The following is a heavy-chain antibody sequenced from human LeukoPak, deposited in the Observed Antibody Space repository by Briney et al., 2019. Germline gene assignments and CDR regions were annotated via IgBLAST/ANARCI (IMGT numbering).Heavy chain of an antibody. D-gene: IGHD1-26*01. J-gene: IGHJ5*02. Sequence: ASVKVSCKASGYTFTGHYMHWVRQAPGQGLEWMGRINPNSGGTNYAQKFQGRVTMTRDTSISTAYMELSRLRSDDTAVYYCARCGSYYNNWFDPWGQGTLVTVSS. CDR3: ARCGSYYNNWFDP. CDR1: GYTFTGHY. V-gene: IGHV1-2*06. CDR2: INPNSGGT.